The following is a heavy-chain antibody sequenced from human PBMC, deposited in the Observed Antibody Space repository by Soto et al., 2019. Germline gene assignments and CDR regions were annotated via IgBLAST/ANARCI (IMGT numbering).Heavy chain of an antibody. V-gene: IGHV3-23*01. CDR3: AKSLKPTVTTPVSFDY. CDR2: ISGSGGST. J-gene: IGHJ4*02. Sequence: EVQLLESGGGLVQPGGSLRLSCAASGFTFSSYAMSWVRQAPGKGLEWVSAISGSGGSTYYADSVKGRFTISGDNSKNTLYLQMNSLRAEDTAVYYCAKSLKPTVTTPVSFDYWGQGTLVTVSS. CDR1: GFTFSSYA. D-gene: IGHD4-17*01.